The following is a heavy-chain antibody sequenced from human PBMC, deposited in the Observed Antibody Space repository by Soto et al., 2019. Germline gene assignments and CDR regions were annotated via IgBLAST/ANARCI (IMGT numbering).Heavy chain of an antibody. Sequence: ASVKVSCKASGYTFTSYAMHWARQAPGQRLEWMGWINAGNGNTKYSQKFQGRVTITRDTSASTAYMELSSLRSEDTAVYYCARSRSYDILTGSYYYYGMDVWGQGTTVTVSS. D-gene: IGHD3-9*01. J-gene: IGHJ6*02. V-gene: IGHV1-3*01. CDR3: ARSRSYDILTGSYYYYGMDV. CDR1: GYTFTSYA. CDR2: INAGNGNT.